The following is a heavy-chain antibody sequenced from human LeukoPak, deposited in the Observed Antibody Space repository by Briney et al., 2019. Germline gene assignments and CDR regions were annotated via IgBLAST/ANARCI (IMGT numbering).Heavy chain of an antibody. CDR3: ARDRYFDWLLHPYYGMDV. V-gene: IGHV4-4*02. Sequence: SETLSLTCAVSGGSISSSNWWSWVRQPRGKGLEWIGEIYHSGSTNYNPSLKSRVTISVDKSKNQFSLKLSSVTAADTAVYYCARDRYFDWLLHPYYGMDVWGQGTTVTISS. D-gene: IGHD3-9*01. CDR2: IYHSGST. CDR1: GGSISSSNW. J-gene: IGHJ6*02.